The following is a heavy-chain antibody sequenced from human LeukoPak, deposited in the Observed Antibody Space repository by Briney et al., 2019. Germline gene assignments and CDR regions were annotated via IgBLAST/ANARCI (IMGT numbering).Heavy chain of an antibody. D-gene: IGHD1-26*01. Sequence: PSETLSLTCTVSGGSISSSSYYWGWIRQPPGKGLEWIGSIFYRGSTHSNPSLESRVTISVDTSKNQFSLKLTSVTAADTAVYYCARLPVIVGAALEYYYYYMDVWGQGTTVTVSS. CDR1: GGSISSSSYY. CDR2: IFYRGST. CDR3: ARLPVIVGAALEYYYYYMDV. V-gene: IGHV4-39*01. J-gene: IGHJ6*03.